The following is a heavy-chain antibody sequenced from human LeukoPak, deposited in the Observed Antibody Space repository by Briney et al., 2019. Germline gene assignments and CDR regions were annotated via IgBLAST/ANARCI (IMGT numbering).Heavy chain of an antibody. J-gene: IGHJ4*02. Sequence: SETLSLTCTVSGGSISSSSYYWGWLRQPPGKGLEWIGSIYYSGSTYCNPSLKSRVTISVDTSKNQFSLKLSSVTAADTAVYYCASAPNFWSGYNYWGQGTLVTVSS. CDR1: GGSISSSSYY. V-gene: IGHV4-39*07. CDR2: IYYSGST. D-gene: IGHD3-3*01. CDR3: ASAPNFWSGYNY.